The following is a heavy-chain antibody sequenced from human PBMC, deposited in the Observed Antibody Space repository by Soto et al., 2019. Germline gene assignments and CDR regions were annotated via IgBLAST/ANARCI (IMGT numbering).Heavy chain of an antibody. Sequence: QVQLVESGGGVVQPGRSLRLSCAASGFTFSSYAMHWVRQAPGKGLEWVAVISYDGSNKYYADSVKGRFSISRDNSENTLYLQMNSLRGDDTAVYYCARAPPYYYESSGRPPWDFGYWGQGTLVTVSS. V-gene: IGHV3-30-3*01. CDR2: ISYDGSNK. D-gene: IGHD3-22*01. CDR3: ARAPPYYYESSGRPPWDFGY. J-gene: IGHJ4*02. CDR1: GFTFSSYA.